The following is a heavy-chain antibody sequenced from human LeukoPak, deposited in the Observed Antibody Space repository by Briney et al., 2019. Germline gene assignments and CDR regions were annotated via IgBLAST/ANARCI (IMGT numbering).Heavy chain of an antibody. CDR2: ISYDGSNK. CDR3: ARFCSSTNCYTNWFDP. D-gene: IGHD2-2*01. Sequence: GGSLRLSCAASGFTFSSYAMHWVRQAPGKGLEWVAVISYDGSNKYYADSVKGRFTISRDNSKNTLYLQMNSLRAEDTAVYYCARFCSSTNCYTNWFDPWGQGTLVAVSS. CDR1: GFTFSSYA. J-gene: IGHJ5*02. V-gene: IGHV3-30-3*01.